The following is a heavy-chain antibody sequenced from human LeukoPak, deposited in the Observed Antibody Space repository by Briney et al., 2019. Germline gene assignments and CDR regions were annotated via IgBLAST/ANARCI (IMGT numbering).Heavy chain of an antibody. CDR1: GYTFTSYD. Sequence: ASVNVSCKASGYTFTSYDINWVRQATRQALEWMGWMNPNSGNTGYAQKFQGRVTMTRNTSISTAYMELSSLRSEDTAVYYCATERQGAFDIWGQGTMVTVSS. J-gene: IGHJ3*02. V-gene: IGHV1-8*01. CDR3: ATERQGAFDI. CDR2: MNPNSGNT.